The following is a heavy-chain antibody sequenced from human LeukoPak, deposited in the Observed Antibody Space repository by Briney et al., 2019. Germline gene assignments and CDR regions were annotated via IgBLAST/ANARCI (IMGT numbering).Heavy chain of an antibody. Sequence: GGSLRLSCVVSTFTFSNYYMSWIRQAPGKGLEWVSYISSSSSYTNYADSVKGRFTISRDNAKNSLYLQMNSLRAEDTAVYYCASDRKTVRGIIISNWYFDLWGRGTLVTVSS. V-gene: IGHV3-11*05. CDR2: ISSSSSYT. CDR1: TFTFSNYY. CDR3: ASDRKTVRGIIISNWYFDL. D-gene: IGHD3-10*01. J-gene: IGHJ2*01.